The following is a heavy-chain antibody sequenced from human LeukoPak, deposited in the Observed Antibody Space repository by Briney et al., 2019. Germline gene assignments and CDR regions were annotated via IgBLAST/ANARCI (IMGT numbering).Heavy chain of an antibody. D-gene: IGHD6-13*01. Sequence: GGSLRLSCVASGFTFSSYGMSWVRQAPGKGLEWVSGFGGGGGPTYNADSVKGRFTISRDNSKNTLYLQMNSLRADDTAVYYCAKDRRQLANFDYWGQGTLVTVSS. CDR3: AKDRRQLANFDY. J-gene: IGHJ4*02. CDR2: FGGGGGPT. V-gene: IGHV3-23*01. CDR1: GFTFSSYG.